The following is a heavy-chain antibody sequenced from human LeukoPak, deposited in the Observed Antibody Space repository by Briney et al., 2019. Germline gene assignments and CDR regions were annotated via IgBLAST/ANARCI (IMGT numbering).Heavy chain of an antibody. CDR3: AAAGTSCCDY. D-gene: IGHD2-2*01. V-gene: IGHV4-34*01. CDR1: GGSFSGYY. Sequence: SETLSLTCAVYGGSFSGYYWSWIRQPPGKGLEWIGEINHSGSTNYNPSLKSRVTISVDTSKNQFSLKLSSVTAADTAVYYCAAAGTSCCDYRGQGTLVTVSS. CDR2: INHSGST. J-gene: IGHJ4*02.